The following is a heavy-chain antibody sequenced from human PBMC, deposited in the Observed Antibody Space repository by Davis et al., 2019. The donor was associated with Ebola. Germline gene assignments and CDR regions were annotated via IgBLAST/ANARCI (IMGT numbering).Heavy chain of an antibody. D-gene: IGHD6-19*01. CDR3: ARQMAAVAGYYYYGMDV. Sequence: GGSLRLSCKGSGYSFTSYWIGWVRQMPGKGLEWMGIIYPGDSDTRYSPSFQGQVTIPADKSISTAYLQWSSLKASDTAMYYCARQMAAVAGYYYYGMDVWGQGTTVTVSS. CDR2: IYPGDSDT. CDR1: GYSFTSYW. V-gene: IGHV5-51*01. J-gene: IGHJ6*02.